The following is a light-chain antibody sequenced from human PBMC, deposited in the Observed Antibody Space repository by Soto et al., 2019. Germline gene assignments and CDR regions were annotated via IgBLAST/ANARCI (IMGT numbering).Light chain of an antibody. CDR1: GGDFGSSTY. J-gene: IGLJ3*02. CDR3: SSYTTTNSWV. V-gene: IGLV2-14*01. CDR2: EVN. Sequence: QSALIQPASVSGSPGQSLIISCTGTGGDFGSSTYVSWYQQHSDKAPKFVIYEVNKRPSGVSSRFSGAKSGSTASLTISGLQGDDEATYFCSSYTTTNSWVFGGGTKLTVL.